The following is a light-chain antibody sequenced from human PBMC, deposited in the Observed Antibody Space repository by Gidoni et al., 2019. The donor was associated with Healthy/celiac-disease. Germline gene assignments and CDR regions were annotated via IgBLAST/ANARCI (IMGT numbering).Light chain of an antibody. V-gene: IGKV1-33*01. J-gene: IGKJ2*01. CDR2: DAS. Sequence: DIQMTQSPSSLSASVGDRVTITCQASQGKSNYLNWYQQKPGKAPKLLIYDASNLETGVPSRCSGSGSGTDFTFTISSLQPEDIATYYWQQYDNLPRTFGQGTKLEIK. CDR1: QGKSNY. CDR3: QQYDNLPRT.